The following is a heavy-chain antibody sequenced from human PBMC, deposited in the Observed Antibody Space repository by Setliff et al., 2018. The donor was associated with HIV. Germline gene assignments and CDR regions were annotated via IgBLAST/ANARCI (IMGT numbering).Heavy chain of an antibody. CDR2: IKYDGSEK. J-gene: IGHJ6*02. Sequence: GGSLRLSCAASGFTFSSYWMSWVRQAPGKGLEWVANIKYDGSEKYYVDSVKGRFTISRDNSKNTLYLQMNSLRVEDTAVYYCAKDVCSGAYCYAYYYYGMDVWGQGTMVTVSS. V-gene: IGHV3-7*01. CDR1: GFTFSSYW. CDR3: AKDVCSGAYCYAYYYYGMDV. D-gene: IGHD2-15*01.